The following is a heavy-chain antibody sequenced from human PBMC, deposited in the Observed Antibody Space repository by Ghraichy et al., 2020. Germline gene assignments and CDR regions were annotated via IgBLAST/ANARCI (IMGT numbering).Heavy chain of an antibody. V-gene: IGHV4-4*02. J-gene: IGHJ1*01. Sequence: SETLSLTCAVSAADIMLSNWGSTVRLHPGKSMEWIVDIYQSENTNYNPSLKSRVTISVDTSKNQFSLKLSSVTAADTAVYYCARGALSQNPRYFQHCGQGILVHVSS. CDR1: AADIMLSNW. D-gene: IGHD3-9*01. CDR2: IYQSENT. CDR3: ARGALSQNPRYFQH.